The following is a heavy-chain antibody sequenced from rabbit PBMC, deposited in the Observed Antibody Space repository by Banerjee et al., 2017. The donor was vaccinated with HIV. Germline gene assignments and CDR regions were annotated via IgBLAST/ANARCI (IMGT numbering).Heavy chain of an antibody. D-gene: IGHD4-2*01. CDR1: GFDFSSYYM. Sequence: QEQLKETGGGLVQPGGSLTLSCKASGFDFSSYYMSWVRQAPGKGLEWIACIGTADGNTFYANWAKGRFTIPKTPSTTVTLQMTSLTAADTATYFCARRADYAGGGNFNLWGQGTLVTVS. CDR2: IGTADGNT. V-gene: IGHV1S45*01. J-gene: IGHJ4*01. CDR3: ARRADYAGGGNFNL.